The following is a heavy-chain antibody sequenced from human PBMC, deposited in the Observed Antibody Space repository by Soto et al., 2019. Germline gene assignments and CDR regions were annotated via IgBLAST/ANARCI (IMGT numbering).Heavy chain of an antibody. CDR2: IKQDGSEE. J-gene: IGHJ4*02. Sequence: EVQLVESGGGLVQPGGSLRLSCAASRFTFSSYWMSWVRQAPGKGLEWVANIKQDGSEEYYVDSVKGRFTISRDNAKNSLYLQMNSLRAEDTAVYYCAREGDCSSTSCYEDYWGQGTLVTVSS. D-gene: IGHD2-2*01. CDR3: AREGDCSSTSCYEDY. CDR1: RFTFSSYW. V-gene: IGHV3-7*01.